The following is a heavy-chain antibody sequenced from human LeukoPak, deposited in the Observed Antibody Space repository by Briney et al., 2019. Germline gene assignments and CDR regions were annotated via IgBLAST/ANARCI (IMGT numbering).Heavy chain of an antibody. D-gene: IGHD5-18*01. J-gene: IGHJ5*02. V-gene: IGHV2-5*01. Sequence: SGPTLVNPTQTLTLTCTFSGFSLSTSGVGVGWIRHPPGKALDWLALIYWNDDKRYSPSLKSRLTITTDTSKNQVVLTMTNMDPVDTATYYCAHFVDTAMVDPWGQGTLVTVSS. CDR2: IYWNDDK. CDR1: GFSLSTSGVG. CDR3: AHFVDTAMVDP.